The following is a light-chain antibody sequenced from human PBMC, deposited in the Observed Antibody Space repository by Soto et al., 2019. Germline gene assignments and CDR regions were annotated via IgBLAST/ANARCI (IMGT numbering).Light chain of an antibody. CDR1: QSISAW. Sequence: DIQMTQSPSTLSASVGDRVSINCRASQSISAWLAWYQQKPGKAPRLLIYKASTLEIGVPSRFSGSGSGTELTLTISSLQPDDVATYYCQQYNEYSWTFGQGTKVDI. CDR2: KAS. V-gene: IGKV1-5*03. J-gene: IGKJ1*01. CDR3: QQYNEYSWT.